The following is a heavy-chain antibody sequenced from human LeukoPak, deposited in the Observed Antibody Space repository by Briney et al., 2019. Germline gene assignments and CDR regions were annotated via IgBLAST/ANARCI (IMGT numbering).Heavy chain of an antibody. Sequence: GGSLRLSCAASGFAFSSYFMSWVRQAPGKGLEWVSSISSSSSYIYYADSVKGRFTISRDNAKNSLYLQMNSLRAEDTAVYYCARVGGVDYWGQGTLVTVSS. CDR2: ISSSSSYI. J-gene: IGHJ4*02. CDR1: GFAFSSYF. V-gene: IGHV3-21*01. CDR3: ARVGGVDY.